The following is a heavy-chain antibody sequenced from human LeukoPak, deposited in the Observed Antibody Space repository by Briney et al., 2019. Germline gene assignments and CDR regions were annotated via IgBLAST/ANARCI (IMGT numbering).Heavy chain of an antibody. Sequence: SETLSLTCTVSGGSISGYYWSWIRQPPGKGLEWIGYIFYSGSTNYNPSLKSRVTISVDTSKNQFSLKLSSVTAADTAVYYCAREGWTGDAFDIWGQGTMVTVSS. CDR2: IFYSGST. J-gene: IGHJ3*02. CDR3: AREGWTGDAFDI. CDR1: GGSISGYY. V-gene: IGHV4-59*01. D-gene: IGHD3/OR15-3a*01.